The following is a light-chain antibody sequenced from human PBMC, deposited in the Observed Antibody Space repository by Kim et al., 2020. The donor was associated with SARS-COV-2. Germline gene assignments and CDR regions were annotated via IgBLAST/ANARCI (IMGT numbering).Light chain of an antibody. V-gene: IGLV3-21*04. J-gene: IGLJ1*01. CDR2: YDS. CDR1: NIGSKS. Sequence: SYELTQPPSVSVAPGKTARITCGGNNIGSKSVHWYQQKPGQAPVLVIYYDSDRPSGIPERFSGSNSGNTAPLPISRVEAGDEADYYCQVWDSSSDHYVFG. CDR3: QVWDSSSDHYV.